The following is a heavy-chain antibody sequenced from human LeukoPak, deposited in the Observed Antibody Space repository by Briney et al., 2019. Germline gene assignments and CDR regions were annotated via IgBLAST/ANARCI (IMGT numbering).Heavy chain of an antibody. V-gene: IGHV3-21*01. CDR3: ATLPSGVRYFNDY. Sequence: PGGSLRLSCAASGFTFSSYSMNWVRQAPGKGLEWVSSISSSSSYIYYADSVKGRFTISRDNAKNSLYLQMNSLRAEDTAVYYCATLPSGVRYFNDYWGQGTLVTVSS. CDR2: ISSSSSYI. J-gene: IGHJ4*02. D-gene: IGHD3-9*01. CDR1: GFTFSSYS.